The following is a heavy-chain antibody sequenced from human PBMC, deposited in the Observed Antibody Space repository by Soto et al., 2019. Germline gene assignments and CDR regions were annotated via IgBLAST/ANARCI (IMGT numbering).Heavy chain of an antibody. Sequence: AASVKVSCKASGGTFSSYAISWVRQAPGQGLEWMGGIIPIFGTANYAQKFQGRVTITADESTSTAYMELSSLRSADTAVYYCARAGVAARIHGWFDPWGQGTLVTVSS. V-gene: IGHV1-69*13. CDR3: ARAGVAARIHGWFDP. CDR2: IIPIFGTA. D-gene: IGHD6-6*01. CDR1: GGTFSSYA. J-gene: IGHJ5*02.